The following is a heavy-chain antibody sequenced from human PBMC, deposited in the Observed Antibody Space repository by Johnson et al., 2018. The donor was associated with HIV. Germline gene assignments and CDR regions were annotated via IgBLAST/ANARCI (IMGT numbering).Heavy chain of an antibody. V-gene: IGHV3-66*01. CDR1: EFTFSYYW. Sequence: EVQLVESGGGLVQPGGSLRLSCAASEFTFSYYWMTWVRQAPGKGLEWVSVIYSGGSTYYADSVKGRFTISRDNSKNTLYLQMNSLRAEDTAVYYCARDDIRDGKSFDIWGQGTMVTVSS. CDR3: ARDDIRDGKSFDI. J-gene: IGHJ3*02. CDR2: IYSGGST.